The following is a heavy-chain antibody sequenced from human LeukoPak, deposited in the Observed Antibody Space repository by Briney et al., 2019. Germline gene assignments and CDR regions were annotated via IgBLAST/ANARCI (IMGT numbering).Heavy chain of an antibody. CDR1: GGTFSSYA. D-gene: IGHD3-9*01. CDR3: ARVGVYDILTGYPTHDAFDI. CDR2: IIPIFGTA. V-gene: IGHV1-69*05. Sequence: SVKVSCKASGGTFSSYAISWVRQAPGQGLEWMGGIIPIFGTANYAQKFQGRVTITTDESTSTAYMELSSLRSEDTAVYYCARVGVYDILTGYPTHDAFDIWGQGTMVTVSS. J-gene: IGHJ3*02.